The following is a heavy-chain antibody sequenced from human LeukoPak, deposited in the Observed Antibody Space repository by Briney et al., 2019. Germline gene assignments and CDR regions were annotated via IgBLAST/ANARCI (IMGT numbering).Heavy chain of an antibody. CDR3: ARDRYYGDYPELVDY. Sequence: GGSLRLSCAASGFTFSSYSMNWVRQAPGKGLECVSSISSSSSYIDYADSVKGRFTISRDNAKDSLYLQMNSLRAEDTAVYYCARDRYYGDYPELVDYWGQGTLVTVSS. CDR1: GFTFSSYS. CDR2: ISSSSSYI. D-gene: IGHD4-17*01. J-gene: IGHJ4*02. V-gene: IGHV3-21*01.